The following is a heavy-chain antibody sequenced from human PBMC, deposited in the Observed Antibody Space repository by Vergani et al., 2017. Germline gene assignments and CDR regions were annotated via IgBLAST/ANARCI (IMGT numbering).Heavy chain of an antibody. V-gene: IGHV5-51*01. CDR2: IYPGDSDT. CDR3: ARQGDTTTNYNWFDP. D-gene: IGHD4-11*01. CDR1: GYSFTSYW. Sequence: EVQLVQSGAEVKKPGESLKISCKGSGYSFTSYWIGWVRQMPGKGLGWMGIIYPGDSDTRYSPSFQGQVTISADKSISPAYLQWSSLKASDTAMYYCARQGDTTTNYNWFDPWGQGTLVTVSS. J-gene: IGHJ5*02.